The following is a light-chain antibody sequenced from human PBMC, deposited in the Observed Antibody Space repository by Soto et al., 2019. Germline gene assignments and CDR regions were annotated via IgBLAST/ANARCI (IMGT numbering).Light chain of an antibody. CDR2: SAS. Sequence: DIQMTQSPSSVSASVGDRVTITCRASQGFSTWLAWYRRKPGRAPELLIYSASSLHSGVPSRFSGSGSGTDFALTISSLPPEDSATYYCQQVNSFPRTFGGGTAVEIK. V-gene: IGKV1-12*01. CDR1: QGFSTW. CDR3: QQVNSFPRT. J-gene: IGKJ4*01.